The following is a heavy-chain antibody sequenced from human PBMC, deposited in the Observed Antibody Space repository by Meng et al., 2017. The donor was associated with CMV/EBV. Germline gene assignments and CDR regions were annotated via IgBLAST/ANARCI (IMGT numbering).Heavy chain of an antibody. CDR2: MNPKSGGT. D-gene: IGHD2-15*01. J-gene: IGHJ4*02. V-gene: IGHV1-2*02. CDR1: FAASD. Sequence: FAASDLPWGRQATGRGLEWVGWMNPKSGGTIYAESLQGRVTMTRDTSISTGYMELSGLTSDDTAVYYCARVSGRYGSAGSCDELGYWGQGTLVTVSS. CDR3: ARVSGRYGSAGSCDELGY.